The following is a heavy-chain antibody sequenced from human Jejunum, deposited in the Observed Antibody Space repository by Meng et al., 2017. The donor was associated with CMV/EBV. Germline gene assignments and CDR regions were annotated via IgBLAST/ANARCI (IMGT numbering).Heavy chain of an antibody. CDR2: INREGTST. D-gene: IGHD4-17*01. V-gene: IGHV3-74*01. CDR1: ITFSRYW. J-gene: IGHJ4*02. CDR3: ARDLPGDDDYVFDH. Sequence: ITFSRYWLHWVRQVPGKGLVWISRINREGTSTSYADSVKGRFTISRDNAKNSLYLQMHSLRPEDTAVYYCARDLPGDDDYVFDHWGQGSLVTVSS.